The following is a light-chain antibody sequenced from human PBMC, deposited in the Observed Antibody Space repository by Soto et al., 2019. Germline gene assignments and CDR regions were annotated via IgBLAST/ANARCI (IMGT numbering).Light chain of an antibody. CDR1: QSIGRY. V-gene: IGKV3-20*01. CDR2: GAS. J-gene: IGKJ1*01. CDR3: QQFGGSSRT. Sequence: TQSPSSLSASVGDRVTITCRASQSIGRYLNWYQQTPGQAPRLLIYGASFRATGIPDRFSGSGSGTDFTLTITRLEPEDFAVYYCQQFGGSSRTFGQGTKVDI.